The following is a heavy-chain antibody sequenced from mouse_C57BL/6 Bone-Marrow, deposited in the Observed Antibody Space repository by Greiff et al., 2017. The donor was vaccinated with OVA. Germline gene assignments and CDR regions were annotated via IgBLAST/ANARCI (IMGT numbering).Heavy chain of an antibody. Sequence: VQLQESGPELVKPGASVKLSCKASGYAFSSSWMNWVKQRPGQGLEWIGRISPGDGDTNYNGKFKGKATLTAAKSSSTAYMQLSSLTSEDSAVYFCARHEDGYYASYFDYWGQGTTLTVSS. CDR1: GYAFSSSW. D-gene: IGHD2-3*01. J-gene: IGHJ2*01. V-gene: IGHV1-82*01. CDR3: ARHEDGYYASYFDY. CDR2: ISPGDGDT.